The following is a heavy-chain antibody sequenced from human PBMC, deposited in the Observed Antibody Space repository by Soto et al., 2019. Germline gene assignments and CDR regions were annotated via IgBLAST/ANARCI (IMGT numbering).Heavy chain of an antibody. CDR3: ARALLWFGELLSPRPMDV. CDR2: ISSSSSYI. J-gene: IGHJ6*04. D-gene: IGHD3-10*01. CDR1: GFTFSSYS. V-gene: IGHV3-21*01. Sequence: GGSLRLSCAASGFTFSSYSMNWVRQAPGKGLEWVSSISSSSSYIYYADSVKGRFTISRDNAKNSLYLQMNSLRAEDTAVYYCARALLWFGELLSPRPMDVWGKGTTVTVSS.